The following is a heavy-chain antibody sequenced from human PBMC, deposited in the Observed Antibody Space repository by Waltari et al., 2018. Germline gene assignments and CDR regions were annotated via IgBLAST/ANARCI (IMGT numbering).Heavy chain of an antibody. Sequence: QVQLQQWGAGLLKPSETLSLTCAVYGGSFRGYYWSWIRQPPGKGLEWIGEINHSGSTNYNPSLKSRVTISVDTSKNQFSLKLSSVTAADTAVYYCARGSLRYSSSWYLRSYFDYWGQGTLVTVSS. CDR1: GGSFRGYY. V-gene: IGHV4-34*01. CDR2: INHSGST. D-gene: IGHD6-13*01. CDR3: ARGSLRYSSSWYLRSYFDY. J-gene: IGHJ4*02.